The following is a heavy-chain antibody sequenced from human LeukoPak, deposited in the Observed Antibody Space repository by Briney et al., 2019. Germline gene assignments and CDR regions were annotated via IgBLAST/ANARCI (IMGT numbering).Heavy chain of an antibody. CDR2: INHSGST. Sequence: SETLSLTCAVYGGSFSGYYWSWIRQPPGKGLEWIGEINHSGSTNYNPSLKSRVTISVDTSKNQFSLKLSSVTAADTAIYYCARDAGYSYGYGSFDIWGQGTMVTVSS. CDR3: ARDAGYSYGYGSFDI. CDR1: GGSFSGYY. J-gene: IGHJ3*02. D-gene: IGHD5-18*01. V-gene: IGHV4-34*01.